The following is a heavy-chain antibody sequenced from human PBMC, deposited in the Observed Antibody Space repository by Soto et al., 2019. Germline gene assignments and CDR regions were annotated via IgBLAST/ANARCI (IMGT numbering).Heavy chain of an antibody. J-gene: IGHJ5*02. V-gene: IGHV4-61*01. CDR2: IYYSGST. Sequence: PSETLSLTCTVSGGSVSSGSYYWSWIRQPPGKGLEWIGYIYYSGSTNYNPSPKSRVTISVDTSKNQFSLKLSSVTAADTAVYYCARNGHSSSWYRLNWFDPWGQGTLVTVSS. CDR1: GGSVSSGSYY. D-gene: IGHD6-13*01. CDR3: ARNGHSSSWYRLNWFDP.